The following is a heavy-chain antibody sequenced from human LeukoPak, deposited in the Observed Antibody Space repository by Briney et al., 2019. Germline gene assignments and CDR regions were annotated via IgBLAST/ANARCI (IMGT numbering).Heavy chain of an antibody. CDR2: ISSIVSTP. Sequence: GGSLRLSCAASGFTFSSYEMNWVRQAPGKGLEWVSYISSIVSTPYYADSVKGRFTISRDNAKNSLYLQMNSLRAEDTAVYHCARGSYYGSGTYYGRNWFDPWGQGTLVTVSS. V-gene: IGHV3-48*03. D-gene: IGHD3-10*01. J-gene: IGHJ5*02. CDR3: ARGSYYGSGTYYGRNWFDP. CDR1: GFTFSSYE.